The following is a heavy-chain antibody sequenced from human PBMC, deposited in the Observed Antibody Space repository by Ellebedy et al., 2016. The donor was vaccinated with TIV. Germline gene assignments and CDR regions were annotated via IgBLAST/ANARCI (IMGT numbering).Heavy chain of an antibody. CDR1: GYTFTSYT. V-gene: IGHV1-8*01. CDR2: MNPISGDT. D-gene: IGHD4-17*01. Sequence: AASVKVSCKSSGYTFTSYTIHWVRQASGQGLEWMGCMNPISGDTGSSLKFQGSVTMTTNRSVSTAYMELLSLASDDTAMYYCAREGGRGYGEIDDWGQGTLVTVSS. CDR3: AREGGRGYGEIDD. J-gene: IGHJ4*02.